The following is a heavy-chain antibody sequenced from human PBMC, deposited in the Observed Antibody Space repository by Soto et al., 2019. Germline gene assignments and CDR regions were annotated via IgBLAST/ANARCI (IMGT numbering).Heavy chain of an antibody. CDR1: GYTFTGYY. Sequence: ASVKVSCKASGYTFTGYYMHWVRQAPGQGVEWMGWINPNSGGTNFAQKFQGWVTMTRDLSISTAYMELSRLRSDDTAVYYCARDRYYGSGSYLNDAFDIWGQGTMVTVSS. D-gene: IGHD3-10*01. J-gene: IGHJ3*02. V-gene: IGHV1-2*04. CDR3: ARDRYYGSGSYLNDAFDI. CDR2: INPNSGGT.